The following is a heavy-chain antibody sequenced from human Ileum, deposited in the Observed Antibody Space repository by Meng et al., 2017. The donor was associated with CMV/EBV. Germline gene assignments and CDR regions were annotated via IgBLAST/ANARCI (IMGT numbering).Heavy chain of an antibody. J-gene: IGHJ6*02. V-gene: IGHV1-2*04. CDR2: INPNSGDT. CDR3: AGHCSTTSCRPMDV. Sequence: ASVNVSCQASGYTFTGYYMHWVRQAPGQGLEWMGWINPNSGDTNYAQKFQGWVTLTRDTSISTAYMELSRLRSDDTAMYYCAGHCSTTSCRPMDVWGQGTTVTVSS. D-gene: IGHD2-2*01. CDR1: GYTFTGYY.